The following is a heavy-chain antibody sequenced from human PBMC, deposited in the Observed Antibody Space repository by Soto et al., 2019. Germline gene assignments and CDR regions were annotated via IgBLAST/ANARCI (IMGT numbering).Heavy chain of an antibody. CDR2: VNPSGGHT. V-gene: IGHV1-46*01. Sequence: VPLMQSGAGVKKPGGPVEGSCKASGDTLTDYYINWVRPAPGQGLEWMGTVNPSGGHTTYAQHFLGRVTMTRDTSTSTLYMELTSLTSDDTAIYYCARGGHVVVVTAALDYWGQGTLVTVSS. CDR1: GDTLTDYY. CDR3: ARGGHVVVVTAALDY. J-gene: IGHJ4*02. D-gene: IGHD2-21*02.